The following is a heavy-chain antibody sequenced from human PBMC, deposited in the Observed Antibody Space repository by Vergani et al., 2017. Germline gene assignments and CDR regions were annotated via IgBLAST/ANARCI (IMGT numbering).Heavy chain of an antibody. Sequence: EVQLLESGGGLVQSGGSLRLSCEASGFPFSNFAVSGVRQAPGRGLAWVSSISDPGLRTYYADSVKGRFSISRDNSKNTVFLQMHSLRAEDTAIYYCVKEKIDLGSYFFDSWGHGILVTVSS. J-gene: IGHJ4*01. V-gene: IGHV3-23*01. CDR2: ISDPGLRT. CDR3: VKEKIDLGSYFFDS. D-gene: IGHD2/OR15-2a*01. CDR1: GFPFSNFA.